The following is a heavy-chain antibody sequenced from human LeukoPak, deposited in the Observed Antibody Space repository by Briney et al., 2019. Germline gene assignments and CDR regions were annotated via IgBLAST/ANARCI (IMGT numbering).Heavy chain of an antibody. Sequence: TGGSLRLSCAASGFTVSSNYMSWVRQAPGKGLEWVSVIYSGGSTYYADSVKGRFTVSRDNSKNTLYLQMNSLRAEDTAVYYCALRFLEWLGVDYWGQGTLVTVSS. CDR3: ALRFLEWLGVDY. J-gene: IGHJ4*02. CDR1: GFTVSSNY. CDR2: IYSGGST. V-gene: IGHV3-66*02. D-gene: IGHD3-3*01.